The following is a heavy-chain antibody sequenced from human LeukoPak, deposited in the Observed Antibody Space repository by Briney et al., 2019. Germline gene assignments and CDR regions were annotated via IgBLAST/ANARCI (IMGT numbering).Heavy chain of an antibody. J-gene: IGHJ4*02. D-gene: IGHD1-26*01. V-gene: IGHV4-59*08. CDR3: ARHWRGSSYLDY. Sequence: SETLSLTCTVSGGSISSYYWSWIRQPPGEGLERIGYIYYSGNTNYNTSLKSRVTISVDTSKNQFSLKLSSVTAADTAVYYCARHWRGSSYLDYWGQGTLVTVSS. CDR1: GGSISSYY. CDR2: IYYSGNT.